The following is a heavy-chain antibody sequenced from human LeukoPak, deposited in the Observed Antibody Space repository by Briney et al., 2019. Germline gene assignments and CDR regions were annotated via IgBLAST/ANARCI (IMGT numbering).Heavy chain of an antibody. CDR2: VNLQGST. CDR1: GGLLTSTNY. CDR3: AREPTLVDFDT. V-gene: IGHV4-4*02. Sequence: PSCTLSLTCGVSGGLLTSTNYWTWVRQPPGKGLEWLGEVNLQGSTNYHPSHMGRVAVSVDMSENHISHKFTTATAADTAVYYCAREPTLVDFDTWGQGTMVTVSS. D-gene: IGHD6-6*01. J-gene: IGHJ3*02.